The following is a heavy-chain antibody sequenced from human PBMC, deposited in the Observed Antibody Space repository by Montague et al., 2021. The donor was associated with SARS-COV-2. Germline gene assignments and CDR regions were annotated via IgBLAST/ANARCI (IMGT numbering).Heavy chain of an antibody. J-gene: IGHJ6*02. Sequence: SETLSLTCAVYGGSFSGYYWTWIRQPPGKGLEWIGENNYSGSTNYNPSLKSRVTMSVDMSKNQFSLKLRSVTAADTAVYYCARGRGLAVLFDFYYYGMDVWGQGTTVTVS. CDR3: ARGRGLAVLFDFYYYGMDV. CDR2: NNYSGST. CDR1: GGSFSGYY. D-gene: IGHD6-19*01. V-gene: IGHV4-34*01.